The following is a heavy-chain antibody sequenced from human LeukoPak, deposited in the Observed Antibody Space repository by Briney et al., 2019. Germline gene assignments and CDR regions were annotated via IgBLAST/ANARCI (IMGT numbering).Heavy chain of an antibody. Sequence: PCTVSGGSIISSSYYWGWIRQPPGKGLEWIGSIYYSGSTYYNPSLKSRVTISVDTSKNQFSLKLSSVTAADTAVYYCARRGAAAGQRIFDYWGQGTLVTVSS. J-gene: IGHJ4*02. D-gene: IGHD6-13*01. CDR3: ARRGAAAGQRIFDY. V-gene: IGHV4-39*01. CDR1: GGSIISSSYY. CDR2: IYYSGST.